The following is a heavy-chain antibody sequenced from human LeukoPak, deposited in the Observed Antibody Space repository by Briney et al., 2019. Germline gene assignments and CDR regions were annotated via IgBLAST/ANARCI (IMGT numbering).Heavy chain of an antibody. J-gene: IGHJ4*02. D-gene: IGHD3-3*01. CDR2: IYHSGST. V-gene: IGHV4-39*07. Sequence: PSETLSLTCTVSGGSISSSTYYWCWIRQPPGKGLEWIGSIYHSGSTYYNPSLKSRVTISVDTSKNQFSPKLSSVTAADTAVYYCARGLTIFGVVTPQGHYFDYWGQGTLVTVSS. CDR1: GGSISSSTYY. CDR3: ARGLTIFGVVTPQGHYFDY.